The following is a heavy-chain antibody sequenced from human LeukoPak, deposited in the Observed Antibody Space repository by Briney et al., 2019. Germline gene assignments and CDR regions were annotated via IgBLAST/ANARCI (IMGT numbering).Heavy chain of an antibody. V-gene: IGHV3-7*01. CDR3: ARGRGSSWYYFDS. D-gene: IGHD6-13*01. CDR2: IKQDGGEQ. J-gene: IGHJ4*02. CDR1: GFTFSDYW. Sequence: GGSLRLSCAASGFTFSDYWMSWVRQAPGKGLEWVANIKQDGGEQYYVDSVKGRFTISRDNAKNSVYLQMNSLRAEDTAVYYCARGRGSSWYYFDSWGQGTLVTVSS.